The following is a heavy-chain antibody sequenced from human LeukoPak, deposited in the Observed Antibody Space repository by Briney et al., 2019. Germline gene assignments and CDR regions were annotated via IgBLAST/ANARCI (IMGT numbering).Heavy chain of an antibody. CDR3: AKGPPGGRDNYYYYGMDV. CDR1: GFTFSSYA. CDR2: ISGSGGST. V-gene: IGHV3-23*01. Sequence: GGSLRLSCAASGFTFSSYAMSWVRQAPGKGLEWVSAISGSGGSTYYADSVKGRFTISRDNSKNTLYLQMNSLRAEDTAVYYCAKGPPGGRDNYYYYGMDVWGQGTTVTVSS. J-gene: IGHJ6*02. D-gene: IGHD3-10*01.